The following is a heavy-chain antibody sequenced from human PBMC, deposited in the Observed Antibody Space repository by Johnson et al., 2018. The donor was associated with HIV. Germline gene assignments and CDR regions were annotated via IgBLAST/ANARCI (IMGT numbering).Heavy chain of an antibody. CDR3: ARDLNRYYYGSVKAFDI. CDR1: GFTFSSYA. V-gene: IGHV3-30*04. CDR2: VSYDGSNK. D-gene: IGHD3-10*01. J-gene: IGHJ3*02. Sequence: QVQLVESGGGVVQPGRSLRLSCAASGFTFSSYAMHWVRQAPGKGLEWVAVVSYDGSNKYYADSVKGRFTISRDNSKNTLYLQMNSLSAEDTAVYYCARDLNRYYYGSVKAFDIWGQGTMVTVSS.